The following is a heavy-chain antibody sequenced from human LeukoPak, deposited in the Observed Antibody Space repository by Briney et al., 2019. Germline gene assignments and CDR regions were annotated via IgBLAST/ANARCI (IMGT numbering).Heavy chain of an antibody. J-gene: IGHJ4*02. Sequence: SETLSLTCAVYGGSFSGYYWSWIRQPPGKGLEWIGEINHSGSTNYNPSLKSRVTISVDTSKNQFSLKLSSVTAADTAVYYCAREVVVVVPAAPYFDYWGQGTLVTVS. V-gene: IGHV4-34*01. CDR3: AREVVVVVPAAPYFDY. CDR1: GGSFSGYY. D-gene: IGHD2-2*01. CDR2: INHSGST.